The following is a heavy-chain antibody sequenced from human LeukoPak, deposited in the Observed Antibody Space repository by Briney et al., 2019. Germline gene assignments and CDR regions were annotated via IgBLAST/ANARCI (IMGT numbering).Heavy chain of an antibody. CDR1: GGSISSSSYY. D-gene: IGHD3-10*01. J-gene: IGHJ5*02. CDR3: ARRERFACWFDP. Sequence: PSETLSLTGTVSGGSISSSSYYWGWIRQPPGKGLEWIGSIYYSGSTYYNPSLKSRVTISVDTSKNQFSLKLSSVTAADTAVYYCARRERFACWFDPWGQRTLVTVSS. V-gene: IGHV4-39*01. CDR2: IYYSGST.